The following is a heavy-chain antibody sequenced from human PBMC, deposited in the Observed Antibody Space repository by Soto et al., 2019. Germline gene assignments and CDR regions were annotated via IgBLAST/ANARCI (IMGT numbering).Heavy chain of an antibody. Sequence: RGSLRLSCAASGFTVISNYIIFFRHSPVKGLEWVSVIYSGGSTYYADSVKGRFTISRDNSKNTLYLQMNSLRAEDTAVYYCARGRPMVRGVTPLDYWGQGTLVTVSS. J-gene: IGHJ4*02. CDR2: IYSGGST. CDR1: GFTVISNY. D-gene: IGHD3-10*01. V-gene: IGHV3-53*01. CDR3: ARGRPMVRGVTPLDY.